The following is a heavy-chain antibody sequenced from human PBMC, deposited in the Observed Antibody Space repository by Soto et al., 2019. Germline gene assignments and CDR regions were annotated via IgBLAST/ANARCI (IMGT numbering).Heavy chain of an antibody. CDR3: ARGSYYYDSSGYYHY. J-gene: IGHJ4*02. V-gene: IGHV4-30-4*01. CDR1: GCSISSGDYD. D-gene: IGHD3-22*01. Sequence: QVQLQESGPGLLKPSPTLSLTCTVSGCSISSGDYDWSWSRQPPGKGLEWIGYIYYSGSTYYNPSLKSRVTISVDTSKNKCALKLSSVTAAATCVDYCARGSYYYDSSGYYHYLGQGNLGTVSS. CDR2: IYYSGST.